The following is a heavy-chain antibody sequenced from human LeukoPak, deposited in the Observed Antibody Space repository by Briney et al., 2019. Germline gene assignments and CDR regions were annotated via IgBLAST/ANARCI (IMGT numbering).Heavy chain of an antibody. CDR3: ARDNPQYSSSSAGY. Sequence: SETLSLTCSVSGGSISSGGYYWSWIRQHPGKGLEWIGYIYYSGSTYYNPSLKSRVTISVDRSKNQFSLKLSSVTAADTAVYYCARDNPQYSSSSAGYWGQGTLVTVSS. CDR2: IYYSGST. D-gene: IGHD6-6*01. CDR1: GGSISSGGYY. V-gene: IGHV4-31*03. J-gene: IGHJ4*02.